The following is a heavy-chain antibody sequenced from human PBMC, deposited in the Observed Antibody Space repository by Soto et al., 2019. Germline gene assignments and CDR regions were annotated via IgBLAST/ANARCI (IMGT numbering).Heavy chain of an antibody. CDR2: IHYSGST. Sequence: QVQLQESGPGLVKPSETLSLTCTITADSIKNYYWSWVRQPPGKGLEWIGYIHYSGSTTYNPSLRSRVTISVDTSKSQFSLNLASVAAADTAVYYCAREGSGGSGWYDYVDFWGQGALVIVSS. V-gene: IGHV4-59*01. D-gene: IGHD6-19*01. CDR1: ADSIKNYY. CDR3: AREGSGGSGWYDYVDF. J-gene: IGHJ4*02.